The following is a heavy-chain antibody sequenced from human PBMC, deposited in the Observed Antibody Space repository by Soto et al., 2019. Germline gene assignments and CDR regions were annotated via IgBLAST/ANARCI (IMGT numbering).Heavy chain of an antibody. J-gene: IGHJ4*02. CDR2: VKSRSDGGTT. D-gene: IGHD1-26*01. V-gene: IGHV3-15*01. Sequence: EVRLVESGGGLGKPGGSLRLSCAASGFTFRNVWMSWVRQAPGKGLEWVGRVKSRSDGGTTDYAAPVKGRFTVSRDDSQSTLSLQMDSLKIEDSAVYFCTTAAGGMWGADYWGQGTPVTVSS. CDR1: GFTFRNVW. CDR3: TTAAGGMWGADY.